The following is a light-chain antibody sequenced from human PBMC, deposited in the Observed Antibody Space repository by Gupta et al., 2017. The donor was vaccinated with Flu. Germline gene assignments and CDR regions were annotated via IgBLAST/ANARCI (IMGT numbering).Light chain of an antibody. CDR2: EVS. Sequence: QSALTQPPSASGSPGQSVTISCTGTSSDGGGYNYVSWYQQHPGKAPKLMSYEVSKRPSGVPDRFSGSKSGNTASLTVSGLQAEDEADYYCSSYAGSNNWVFGGGTKLTVL. V-gene: IGLV2-8*01. CDR1: SSDGGGYNY. CDR3: SSYAGSNNWV. J-gene: IGLJ2*01.